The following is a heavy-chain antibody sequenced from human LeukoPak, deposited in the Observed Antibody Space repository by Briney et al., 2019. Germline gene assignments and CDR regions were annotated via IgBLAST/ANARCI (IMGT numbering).Heavy chain of an antibody. J-gene: IGHJ3*02. CDR3: ASDILTGRPVVDAFDI. CDR2: IIPIFGTA. Sequence: ASVKVSCKASGGTFSSYAISWVRQAPGQGLEWMEGIIPIFGTANYAQKFQGRVTITADESTSTAYMELSSLRSEDTAVYYCASDILTGRPVVDAFDIWGQGTMVTVSS. CDR1: GGTFSSYA. D-gene: IGHD3-9*01. V-gene: IGHV1-69*13.